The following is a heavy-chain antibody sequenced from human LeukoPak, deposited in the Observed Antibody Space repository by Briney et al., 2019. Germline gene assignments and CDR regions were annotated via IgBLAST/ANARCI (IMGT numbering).Heavy chain of an antibody. CDR1: GFTFSSYS. CDR3: ARIWEQQLVNWFDP. CDR2: ISSSSSYI. V-gene: IGHV3-21*01. J-gene: IGHJ5*02. D-gene: IGHD6-13*01. Sequence: GFLRLSCAASGFTFSSYSMNWVRQAPGKGLEWVSSISSSSSYIYYADSVKGRFTISRDNAKNSLYLQMNSLRAEDTAVYYCARIWEQQLVNWFDPWGQGTLVTVSS.